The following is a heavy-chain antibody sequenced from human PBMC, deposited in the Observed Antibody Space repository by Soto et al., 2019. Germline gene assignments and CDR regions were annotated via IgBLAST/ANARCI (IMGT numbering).Heavy chain of an antibody. J-gene: IGHJ6*02. Sequence: QPGGSLRLSCAASGFPLSTYGMTWVRQAPGKGLEWVSAITGTGGNTYYVDSVKGRFTSSRDNSKNMLYLQVNSLRVEDTAVYYCARIRGYWYGLDVWGQGTTVTVSS. CDR1: GFPLSTYG. CDR2: ITGTGGNT. V-gene: IGHV3-23*01. CDR3: ARIRGYWYGLDV.